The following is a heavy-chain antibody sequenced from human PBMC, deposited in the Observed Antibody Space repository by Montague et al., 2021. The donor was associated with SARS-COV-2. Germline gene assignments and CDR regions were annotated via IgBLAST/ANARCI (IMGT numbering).Heavy chain of an antibody. CDR2: VYTTGDT. CDR3: ASQRGELRFSSSSWEWLPEAEDQQYYYYAMDV. V-gene: IGHV4-61*02. Sequence: TLSLTCTVSGGSVNSGDYFWTWIRQPAGMRLEWIGRVYTTGDTNYNPSLKSRVTISVATSKNQFSLNLTSVTAADTARYSCASQRGELRFSSSSWEWLPEAEDQQYYYYAMDVWGQGTTVTVSS. CDR1: GGSVNSGDYF. J-gene: IGHJ6*02. D-gene: IGHD6-6*01.